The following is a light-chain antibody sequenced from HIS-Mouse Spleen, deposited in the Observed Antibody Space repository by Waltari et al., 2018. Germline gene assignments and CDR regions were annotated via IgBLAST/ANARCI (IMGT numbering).Light chain of an antibody. V-gene: IGLV2-14*03. J-gene: IGLJ2*01. CDR1: RSDVGGYNY. CDR2: DVS. Sequence: QSALTQPASVSASPGQSITISCTGTRSDVGGYNYVSWYQQHPGKAPKLMIYDVSKRPSGVSNRFSGSKSGNTASLTISGLQAEDEADYYCSSYTSSSFNVVFGGGTKLTVL. CDR3: SSYTSSSFNVV.